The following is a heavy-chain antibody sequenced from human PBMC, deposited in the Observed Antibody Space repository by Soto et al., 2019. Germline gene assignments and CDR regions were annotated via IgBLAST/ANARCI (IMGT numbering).Heavy chain of an antibody. CDR3: ARRSVTTHFDY. CDR2: IYYSGST. D-gene: IGHD4-17*01. CDR1: GDSISSSSYY. Sequence: QLQLQESGPGLVKPSETLSLTCTVSGDSISSSSYYWGWIRQPPGKGLEWIGSIYYSGSTYYNPSLKRRVTISVDTSKNQFSLKLSSVTAADTAVYYCARRSVTTHFDYWGQGTLVTVSS. V-gene: IGHV4-39*01. J-gene: IGHJ4*02.